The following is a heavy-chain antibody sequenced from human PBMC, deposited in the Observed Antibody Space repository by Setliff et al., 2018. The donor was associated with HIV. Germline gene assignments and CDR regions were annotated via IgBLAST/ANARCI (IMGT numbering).Heavy chain of an antibody. CDR2: ISSTGNVM. D-gene: IGHD3-3*01. V-gene: IGHV3-48*03. J-gene: IGHJ4*02. CDR3: ARDENFGVIIKPVFVY. Sequence: PGGSLRLSCAGSGFSFSSYEMNWVRQAPGKGLEWVSHISSTGNVMDYADSLKGRFTVSRDNARNLVFLEMNGLRAEDTAVYYCARDENFGVIIKPVFVYWGQGTLVTVSS. CDR1: GFSFSSYE.